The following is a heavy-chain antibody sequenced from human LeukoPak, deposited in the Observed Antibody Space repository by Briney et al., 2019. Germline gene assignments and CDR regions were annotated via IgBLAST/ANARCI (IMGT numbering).Heavy chain of an antibody. CDR3: ARGRGADDY. Sequence: SQTLSLTCTVSGGSISSGSYYWSWIRQPAGKGLEWIGRIYTSGSTNYNPSLKSRVTISVDTSKNQFSQKLSSVTAADTAVYYCARGRGADDYWGQGTLVTVSS. J-gene: IGHJ4*02. V-gene: IGHV4-61*02. CDR1: GGSISSGSYY. D-gene: IGHD3-10*01. CDR2: IYTSGST.